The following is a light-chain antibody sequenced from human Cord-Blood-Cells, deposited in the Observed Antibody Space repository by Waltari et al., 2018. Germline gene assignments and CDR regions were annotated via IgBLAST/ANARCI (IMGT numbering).Light chain of an antibody. J-gene: IGLJ3*02. CDR2: DVS. CDR3: CSYAGSYNWV. CDR1: SSDVGGYNY. V-gene: IGLV2-11*01. Sequence: QSALTQPRSVSGSPGQSVTISCTGTSSDVGGYNYFSWYQQHPGKAPKPMIYDVSKRPSGVPDRFSGSKSGNTASLTISGLQAEDEADYYCCSYAGSYNWVFGGGTKLTVL.